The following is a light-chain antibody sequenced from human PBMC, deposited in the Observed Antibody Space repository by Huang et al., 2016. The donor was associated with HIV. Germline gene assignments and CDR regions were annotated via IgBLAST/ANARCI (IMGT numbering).Light chain of an antibody. CDR3: QHQWT. CDR2: KAS. V-gene: IGKV1-5*03. Sequence: DIQATQSPSTLSAFVGDRVNITCRTSQRLSTWLAWYQQRPGKAPNLLISKASNLETWVQSRFSGNGSGTEFTLSINGLQPDDLATYYCQHQWTFGQGTKVEIK. CDR1: QRLSTW. J-gene: IGKJ1*01.